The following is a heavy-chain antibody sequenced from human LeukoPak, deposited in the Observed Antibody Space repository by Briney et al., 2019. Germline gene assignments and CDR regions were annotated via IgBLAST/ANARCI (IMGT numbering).Heavy chain of an antibody. CDR1: GFTFSSHW. CDR2: VKGDGTFT. J-gene: IGHJ4*02. D-gene: IGHD5-24*01. Sequence: PGGSLRLSCAASGFTFSSHWMHWVRQAPGKGLVWVSRVKGDGTFTNYADSVYGRFTISRDNAKNTLYLHMHSLRAEDTAVYYCVRDGDDFNFDYGGQGNLVTVSS. V-gene: IGHV3-74*01. CDR3: VRDGDDFNFDY.